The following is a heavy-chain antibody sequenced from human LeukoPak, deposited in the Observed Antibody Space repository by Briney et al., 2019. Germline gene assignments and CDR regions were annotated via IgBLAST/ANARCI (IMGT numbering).Heavy chain of an antibody. CDR3: AREISSSGCLDY. Sequence: GGSLRLSCAASGFTFSSYSMIWVRQAPGGGLEWVSSITSSSGYIYYADSVKGRFTISRDNAKKSLYLQMNSLRAEDTAVYYCAREISSSGCLDYWGQGTLVTVSS. D-gene: IGHD6-25*01. CDR2: ITSSSGYI. J-gene: IGHJ4*02. CDR1: GFTFSSYS. V-gene: IGHV3-21*01.